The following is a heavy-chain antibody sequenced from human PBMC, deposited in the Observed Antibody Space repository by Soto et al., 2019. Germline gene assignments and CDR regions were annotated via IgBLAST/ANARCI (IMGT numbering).Heavy chain of an antibody. CDR2: INAGNGNT. V-gene: IGHV1-3*01. J-gene: IGHJ6*02. CDR3: ARARYIAVAGTYYYYYYGMDV. Sequence: QVQLVQSGAEVKKPGASVKVSCKASGYTFTSYAMHWVRQAPGQRLEWMGWINAGNGNTKYSQKFQGRITITRYTSASTAYMELSSLRSEDTAVYYCARARYIAVAGTYYYYYYGMDVWGQGTTVTVSS. CDR1: GYTFTSYA. D-gene: IGHD6-19*01.